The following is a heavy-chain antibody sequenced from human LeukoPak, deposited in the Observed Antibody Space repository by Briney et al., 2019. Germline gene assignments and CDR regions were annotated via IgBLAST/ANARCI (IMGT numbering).Heavy chain of an antibody. CDR1: GYSISSGYY. V-gene: IGHV4-38-2*02. Sequence: SETLSLTCTVSGYSISSGYYWGWIRQPPGKGLEWIGSIYHSGSTYYNPSLKSRVTISVDTSKNQFSLKLSSVTAADTAVYYCASCPEHYGVFRRNYFDYWGQGTLVTVSS. CDR3: ASCPEHYGVFRRNYFDY. J-gene: IGHJ4*02. D-gene: IGHD4-17*01. CDR2: IYHSGST.